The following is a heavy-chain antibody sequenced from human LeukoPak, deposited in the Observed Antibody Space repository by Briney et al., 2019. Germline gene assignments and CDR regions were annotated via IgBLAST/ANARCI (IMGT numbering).Heavy chain of an antibody. V-gene: IGHV3-30*01. D-gene: IGHD5-12*01. J-gene: IGHJ4*02. CDR3: ARASSTVATIPDYFDY. CDR2: ISYDGSNK. Sequence: GGSLRLSCAASGFTFSSYAMHWVRQAPGKGLEWVAVISYDGSNKYYADSVKGLFTISRDNSKNTLYLQMNSLRAEDTAVYYCARASSTVATIPDYFDYWGQGTLVTVSS. CDR1: GFTFSSYA.